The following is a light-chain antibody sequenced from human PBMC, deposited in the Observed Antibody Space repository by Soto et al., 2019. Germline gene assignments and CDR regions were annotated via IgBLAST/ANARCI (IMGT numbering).Light chain of an antibody. Sequence: EIVLTQSPGTLSLSPGERATLSCRASQSVSSSYLAWYQQKPGQAPRLLIYGASSRATGIPDRFSGSGSGTDFPLTISRLEPEDFAVYYCQQYGSSPAMYTFGQRTELEIK. V-gene: IGKV3-20*01. CDR3: QQYGSSPAMYT. CDR2: GAS. CDR1: QSVSSSY. J-gene: IGKJ2*01.